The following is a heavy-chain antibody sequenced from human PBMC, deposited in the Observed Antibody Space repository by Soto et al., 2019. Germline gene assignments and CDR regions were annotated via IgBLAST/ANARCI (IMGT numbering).Heavy chain of an antibody. CDR3: ARRYFDWLSQNYYFDY. CDR1: GGSISSSSYY. CDR2: IYYSGST. V-gene: IGHV4-39*01. D-gene: IGHD3-9*01. J-gene: IGHJ4*02. Sequence: SXTLSLTCIVSGGSISSSSYYCGWIRQPPGKGLEWIGSIYYSGSTYYNPSLKSRVTISVDTSKNQFSLKLSSVTAADTAVYYCARRYFDWLSQNYYFDYWGQGTLVTVSS.